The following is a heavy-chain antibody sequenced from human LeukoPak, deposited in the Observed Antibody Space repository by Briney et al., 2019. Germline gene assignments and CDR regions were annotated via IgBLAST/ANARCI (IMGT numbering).Heavy chain of an antibody. CDR3: AKDVGIQLWLRGGYYFDY. D-gene: IGHD5-18*01. Sequence: GGSLRLSCAASGFTFSSYAMSWVRQAPGKGLEWVSAISGSGGSTYYADSVKGRFTISRDNSKNTLYLQMNSLRAEDTAVYYCAKDVGIQLWLRGGYYFDYWGQGTLVTVSS. V-gene: IGHV3-23*01. J-gene: IGHJ4*02. CDR1: GFTFSSYA. CDR2: ISGSGGST.